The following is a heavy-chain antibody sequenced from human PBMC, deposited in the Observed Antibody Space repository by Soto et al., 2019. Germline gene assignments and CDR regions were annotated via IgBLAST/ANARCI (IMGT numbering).Heavy chain of an antibody. CDR3: ARDYYYDSSGYYGFDY. CDR2: INAGNGNT. D-gene: IGHD3-22*01. V-gene: IGHV1-3*01. Sequence: VKVSCKASGYTFTSYAMHWGRQAPGQRLEWMGWINAGNGNTKYSQKFQGRVTITRDTSASTAYMELSSLRSEDTAVYYCARDYYYDSSGYYGFDYWGQGTLVTVSS. J-gene: IGHJ4*02. CDR1: GYTFTSYA.